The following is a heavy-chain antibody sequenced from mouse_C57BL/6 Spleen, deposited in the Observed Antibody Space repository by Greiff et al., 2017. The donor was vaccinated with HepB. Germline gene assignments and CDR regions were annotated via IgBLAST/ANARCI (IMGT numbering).Heavy chain of an antibody. J-gene: IGHJ2*01. CDR2: INPNNGGT. V-gene: IGHV1-18*01. D-gene: IGHD3-2*02. CDR1: GYTFTDYN. Sequence: VQLKESGPELVKPGASVKIPCKASGYTFTDYNMDWVKQSHGKSLEWIGDINPNNGGTIYNQKFKGKATLTVDKSSSTAYMELRSLTSEDTAVYYCARRQLRLDFDYWGQGTTLTVSS. CDR3: ARRQLRLDFDY.